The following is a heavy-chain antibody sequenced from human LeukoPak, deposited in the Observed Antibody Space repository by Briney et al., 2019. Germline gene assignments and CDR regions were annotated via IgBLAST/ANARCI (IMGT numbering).Heavy chain of an antibody. CDR2: IYSGGST. V-gene: IGHV3-53*01. CDR3: ARTTTKWERAFDI. Sequence: PGGSLRLSCAASGFTVSSNYMSWVRQAPGKGLEWVSVIYSGGSTYYADSVKGRFTISRDNSKNTLYLQMNSLRAEDTAVYYCARTTTKWERAFDIWGQGTMVTVSS. CDR1: GFTVSSNY. J-gene: IGHJ3*02. D-gene: IGHD1-26*01.